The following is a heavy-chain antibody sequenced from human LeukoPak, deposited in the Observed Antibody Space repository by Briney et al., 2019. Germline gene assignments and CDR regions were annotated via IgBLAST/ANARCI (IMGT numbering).Heavy chain of an antibody. CDR1: GFTFDDYA. Sequence: GGSLRLSCAASGFTFDDYAMHWVRQAPGKGLEWVAVMSYDGSNEYYADSVKGRFTISRDNSKNTLYLQMNSLRAEDTAVYYCAKDLRTAKFDYWGQGTLVTVSS. J-gene: IGHJ4*02. CDR3: AKDLRTAKFDY. CDR2: MSYDGSNE. D-gene: IGHD1-14*01. V-gene: IGHV3-30*18.